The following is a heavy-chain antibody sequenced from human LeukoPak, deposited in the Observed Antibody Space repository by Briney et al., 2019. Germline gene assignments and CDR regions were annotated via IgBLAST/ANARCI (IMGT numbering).Heavy chain of an antibody. D-gene: IGHD2-2*01. CDR2: ISKSGDDT. V-gene: IGHV3-64*01. J-gene: IGHJ1*01. CDR1: GFDFSTYA. Sequence: GGSLRLSCAASGFDFSTYAMHWGRLTPGKGLEFVSAISKSGDDTSYGNDVKGRFTISRANIKNTVDLEMGSLRVDDTGIYYCARIPEYWGQGTVVTVSS. CDR3: ARIPEY.